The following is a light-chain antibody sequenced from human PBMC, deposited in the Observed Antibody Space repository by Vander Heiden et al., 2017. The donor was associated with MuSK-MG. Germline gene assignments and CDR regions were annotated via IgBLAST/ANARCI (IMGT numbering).Light chain of an antibody. J-gene: IGKJ4*01. CDR1: QSVNY. Sequence: EIVLTQSPATLSLSPGERATLSCRASQSVNYFAWYQQKPGQAPRLLIYDISKRATGTPARFSGSGSGTDFTLTISSLQPEDFAVYYCQQRSSWPRTFGGGTKVEI. V-gene: IGKV3-11*01. CDR3: QQRSSWPRT. CDR2: DIS.